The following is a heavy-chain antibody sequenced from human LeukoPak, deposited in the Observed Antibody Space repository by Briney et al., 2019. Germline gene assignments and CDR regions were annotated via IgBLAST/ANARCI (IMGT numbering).Heavy chain of an antibody. D-gene: IGHD2/OR15-2a*01. Sequence: PGGSLRLSCAASGFTFSSYWMSWVRQAPGKGLEWVANIKQDGSEKYYVDSVKGRFTISRDNAKNSLYLQMNGLRAEDTAVYYCARKFYSGPNWFDPWGQGTLVTVSS. V-gene: IGHV3-7*01. CDR3: ARKFYSGPNWFDP. CDR2: IKQDGSEK. CDR1: GFTFSSYW. J-gene: IGHJ5*02.